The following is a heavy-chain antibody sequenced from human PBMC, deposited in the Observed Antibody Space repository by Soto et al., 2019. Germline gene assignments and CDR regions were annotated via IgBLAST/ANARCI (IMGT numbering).Heavy chain of an antibody. CDR3: AKRLYSSGNYGMDV. J-gene: IGHJ6*02. CDR2: ITSSGGST. D-gene: IGHD6-19*01. V-gene: IGHV3-23*01. Sequence: GGSLRLSCAASGFTFSSYGMHWVRQAPGKGPEWVSTITSSGGSTYYADSVKGRFTISRDNSKNTLYLQMNSLRAEDTAIYYCAKRLYSSGNYGMDVWGQGTTVTVSS. CDR1: GFTFSSYG.